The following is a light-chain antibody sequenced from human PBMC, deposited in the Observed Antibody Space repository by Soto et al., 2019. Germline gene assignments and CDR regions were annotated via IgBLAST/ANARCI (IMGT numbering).Light chain of an antibody. Sequence: QSALTHPASVSWSPGHSITISCTGTNSDVGYYNYVSWYQQHPGKAPKLIIYEVTNRPSGASNRFSGSKSGNTASLTISGLQPEEEADYYCSSYTSSTTRVFGTGTKVTAL. CDR1: NSDVGYYNY. CDR3: SSYTSSTTRV. V-gene: IGLV2-14*01. J-gene: IGLJ1*01. CDR2: EVT.